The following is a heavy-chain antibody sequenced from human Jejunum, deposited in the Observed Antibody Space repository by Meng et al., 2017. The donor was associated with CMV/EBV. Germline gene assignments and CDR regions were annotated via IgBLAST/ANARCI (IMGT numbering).Heavy chain of an antibody. Sequence: GGSIGRKNGWNGVRQAPGKGMEWIGEIDHSGSTNYKQSRKSRVTISVDKSMNQFSLRLSSVTAADTAVYYCARRDYYDSSGYPSLGYWGQGILVTVSS. J-gene: IGHJ4*02. D-gene: IGHD3-22*01. V-gene: IGHV4-4*02. CDR1: GGSIGRKNG. CDR3: ARRDYYDSSGYPSLGY. CDR2: IDHSGST.